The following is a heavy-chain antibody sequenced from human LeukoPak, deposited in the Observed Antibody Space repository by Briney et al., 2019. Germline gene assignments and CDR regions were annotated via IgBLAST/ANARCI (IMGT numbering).Heavy chain of an antibody. CDR3: ARLSRMYGSGSYYMPDQ. Sequence: SETLSLTCAVYGGSFSGYYWSWIRQPPGKGLEWIGEINHSGSTNYNPSLKSRVTISVDTSKNQFSLKLGSVTAADTAVYYCARLSRMYGSGSYYMPDQWGQGTRVTVSS. V-gene: IGHV4-34*01. J-gene: IGHJ4*02. D-gene: IGHD3-10*01. CDR1: GGSFSGYY. CDR2: INHSGST.